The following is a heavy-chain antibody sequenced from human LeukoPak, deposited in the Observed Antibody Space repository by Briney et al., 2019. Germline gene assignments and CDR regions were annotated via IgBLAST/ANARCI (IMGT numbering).Heavy chain of an antibody. Sequence: PGGSLRLSCAASGFSFTMYGIHWVRQAPGKGLGWVSFISSSSAYISYADSVKGRFTISRDNAKNSLYLQMNNLRAEDTAVYYCAKKMDDAFDIWGQGTMVTVSS. CDR2: ISSSSAYI. CDR1: GFSFTMYG. D-gene: IGHD5-24*01. CDR3: AKKMDDAFDI. V-gene: IGHV3-21*01. J-gene: IGHJ3*02.